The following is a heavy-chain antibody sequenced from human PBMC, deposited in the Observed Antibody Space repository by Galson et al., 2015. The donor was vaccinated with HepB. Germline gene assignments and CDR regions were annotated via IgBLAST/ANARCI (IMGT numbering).Heavy chain of an antibody. D-gene: IGHD3-10*01. J-gene: IGHJ4*02. CDR3: ARGGSGSYYSY. CDR1: GYTFTNFG. CDR2: IATYNGNT. V-gene: IGHV1-18*04. Sequence: SVKVSCKASGYTFTNFGVTWVRQAPGQGLEWMGWIATYNGNTNYAQKFQGRVTMTTDTSTSTAYVELRSLRSDDTAVYYCARGGSGSYYSYWGQGTLVTVSS.